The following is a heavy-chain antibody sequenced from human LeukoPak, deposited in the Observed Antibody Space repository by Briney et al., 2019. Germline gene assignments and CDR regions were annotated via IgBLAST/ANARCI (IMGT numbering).Heavy chain of an antibody. J-gene: IGHJ6*03. V-gene: IGHV4-59*02. CDR1: GGSVSDYY. D-gene: IGHD6-13*01. Sequence: SETLSLTCTISGGSVSDYYWSWIRQSPGKGLEWIGYIYYTGSTTYNPSLKSRVTISADTSKNQFSLKLSSVTAADTAVYYCARLGPAGIFDYYYSMDVWGKGSTVTVSS. CDR3: ARLGPAGIFDYYYSMDV. CDR2: IYYTGST.